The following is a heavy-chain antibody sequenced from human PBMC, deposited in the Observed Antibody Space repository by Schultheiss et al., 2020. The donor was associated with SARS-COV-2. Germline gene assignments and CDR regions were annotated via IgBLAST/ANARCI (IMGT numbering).Heavy chain of an antibody. J-gene: IGHJ4*02. Sequence: GGSLRLSCAASGFTFSSYAMYWVRQAPGKGLEWVAVISYDGSNKYYGDSVKGRFTISRDNSKNTLYLQMNSLRAEDTAVYYCAREWPGLWFGLQDYWGQGTLVTVSS. D-gene: IGHD3-10*01. CDR2: ISYDGSNK. CDR1: GFTFSSYA. V-gene: IGHV3-30*04. CDR3: AREWPGLWFGLQDY.